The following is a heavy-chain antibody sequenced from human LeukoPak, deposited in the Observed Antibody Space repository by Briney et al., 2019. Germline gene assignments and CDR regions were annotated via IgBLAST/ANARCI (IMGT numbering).Heavy chain of an antibody. J-gene: IGHJ4*02. Sequence: PGGSLRLSCAASGFTFSSYAMHWVRQAPGKGLEWVSGISWNSGSIGYADSVKGRFTISRDNAKNSLYLQMNSLRAEDTALYYCAKGVVGARIGVVDYWGQGTLVTVSS. CDR3: AKGVVGARIGVVDY. CDR2: ISWNSGSI. V-gene: IGHV3-9*01. D-gene: IGHD2-15*01. CDR1: GFTFSSYA.